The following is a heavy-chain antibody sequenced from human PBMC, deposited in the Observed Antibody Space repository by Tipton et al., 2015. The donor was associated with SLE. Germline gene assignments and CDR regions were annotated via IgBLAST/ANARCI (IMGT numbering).Heavy chain of an antibody. CDR2: INPSGGRT. D-gene: IGHD2-21*01. CDR3: AALVDSNHYYYGMDV. CDR1: GYTFTSYY. V-gene: IGHV1-46*01. Sequence: QLVQSGAEVKKPGASVKVSCKASGYTFTSYYIHWVRRAPGQGLEWMGIINPSGGRTSYAQKFQGRVTMTRDTSTSTVYMDLSSLRSEDTAVYYLAALVDSNHYYYGMDVWGQGTTVTVTS. J-gene: IGHJ6*02.